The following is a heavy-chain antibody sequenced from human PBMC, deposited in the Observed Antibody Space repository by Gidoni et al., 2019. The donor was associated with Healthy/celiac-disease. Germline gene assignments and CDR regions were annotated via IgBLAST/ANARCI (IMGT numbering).Heavy chain of an antibody. CDR3: ARTLVVPAARYYYYYGMDV. J-gene: IGHJ6*02. D-gene: IGHD2-2*01. CDR2: MNPNSGNT. CDR1: GYTFTSYD. V-gene: IGHV1-8*01. Sequence: QVQLVQSGAEVKKPGASVKVSCTASGYTFTSYDINWVRQATGQGLEWMGWMNPNSGNTGYAQKFQGRVTMTRNTSISTAYMELSSLRSEDTAVYYCARTLVVPAARYYYYYGMDVWGQGTTVTVSS.